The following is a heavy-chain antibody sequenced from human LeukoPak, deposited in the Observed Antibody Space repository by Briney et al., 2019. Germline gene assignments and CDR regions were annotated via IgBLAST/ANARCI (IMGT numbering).Heavy chain of an antibody. Sequence: KTGGSLRLSCAASGFTLSDYHMNWLRQAPGKGLEWLSSITTISHYIYYAGAVRGRFTISRDNAKNSLYLQMNSLRGEDTAVYYCARSGGPGTYHQLRYNWFDPWGQGTLVTVSS. D-gene: IGHD3-10*01. CDR3: ARSGGPGTYHQLRYNWFDP. CDR1: GFTLSDYH. J-gene: IGHJ5*02. CDR2: ITTISHYI. V-gene: IGHV3-21*01.